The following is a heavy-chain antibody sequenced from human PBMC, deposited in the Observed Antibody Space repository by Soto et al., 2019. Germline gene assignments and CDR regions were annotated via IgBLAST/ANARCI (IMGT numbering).Heavy chain of an antibody. CDR1: GFTFDDYA. V-gene: IGHV3-9*01. D-gene: IGHD5-18*01. CDR2: ICWNSGSI. Sequence: EVQLVESGGGLVQPGRSLRLSCAASGFTFDDYAMHWVRQAPGKGLEWVSGICWNSGSIGYADSVKGRFTNSRDNAKNSLYLQMNSLRADDTALYYCAKNGDFMTAMVFYAFDIWCQGTMVTVSS. CDR3: AKNGDFMTAMVFYAFDI. J-gene: IGHJ3*02.